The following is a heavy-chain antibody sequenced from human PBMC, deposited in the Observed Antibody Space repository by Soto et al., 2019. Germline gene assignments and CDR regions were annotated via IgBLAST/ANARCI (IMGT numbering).Heavy chain of an antibody. J-gene: IGHJ3*02. V-gene: IGHV1-58*02. CDR2: IVVGSGNT. Sequence: SVKVSCKASGFTFTSSAMQWVRQARGQRLEWIGWIVVGSGNTNYAQKFQERVTITRDMSTSTAYMELSSLRSEDTAVYYCAAVGLYYYDSSGRLAFDIWGQGTMVTVSS. D-gene: IGHD3-22*01. CDR1: GFTFTSSA. CDR3: AAVGLYYYDSSGRLAFDI.